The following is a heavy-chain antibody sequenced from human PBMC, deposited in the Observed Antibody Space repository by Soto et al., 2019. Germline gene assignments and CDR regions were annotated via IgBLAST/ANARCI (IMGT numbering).Heavy chain of an antibody. CDR2: INHSGST. V-gene: IGHV4-34*01. J-gene: IGHJ5*02. Sequence: SETLSLTCAVYGGSFSGYYWSWIRQPPGRGLEWIGEINHSGSTNYNPSLKSRVTISVDTSKNQFSLKLSSVTAADTAVYYCARGRRTGSYRIWFDPLGQGTLVT. D-gene: IGHD1-26*01. CDR3: ARGRRTGSYRIWFDP. CDR1: GGSFSGYY.